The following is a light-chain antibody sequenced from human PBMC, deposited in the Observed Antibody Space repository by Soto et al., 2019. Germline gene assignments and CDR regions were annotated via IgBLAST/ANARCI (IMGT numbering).Light chain of an antibody. CDR1: QSVSSY. CDR2: DAS. Sequence: EIVLTQSPATLSLSPGERATLSCRASQSVSSYLAWYQQKAGQAPRLLIHDASDRATGVPARFSGSGSGTDFTLTISSLEPEDFAVYYCQQRNSWPITFGQGTRLEIK. J-gene: IGKJ5*01. V-gene: IGKV3-11*01. CDR3: QQRNSWPIT.